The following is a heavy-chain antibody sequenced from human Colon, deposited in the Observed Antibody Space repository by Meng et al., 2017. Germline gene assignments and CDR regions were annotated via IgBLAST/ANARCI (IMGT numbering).Heavy chain of an antibody. CDR1: GGFISGSKW. D-gene: IGHD3-9*01. J-gene: IGHJ4*02. Sequence: FRLQGWGPGCGKPWGTLALPCAASGGFISGSKWWSWVRQPPGKGLEWIGEISQSGTTYYNPSLKSRVTITGDWSKNQFSLNLNSVTAADTALYYCVRQGMTSYSWGYWGQGTLVTVSS. V-gene: IGHV4-4*02. CDR3: VRQGMTSYSWGY. CDR2: ISQSGTT.